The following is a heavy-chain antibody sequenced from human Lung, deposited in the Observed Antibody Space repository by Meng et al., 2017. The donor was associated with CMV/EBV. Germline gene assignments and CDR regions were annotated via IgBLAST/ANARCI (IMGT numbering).Heavy chain of an antibody. CDR3: ARDRGYSYGSLGMDV. V-gene: IGHV3-53*01. J-gene: IGHJ6*02. Sequence: SCAASGFTVSSNYMSWVRQAPGKGLEWVSVIYSGGSTYYADSVKGRFTISRDNSKNTLYLQMNSLRAEDTAVYYCARDRGYSYGSLGMDVWGQGPTVTVSS. CDR2: IYSGGST. CDR1: GFTVSSNY. D-gene: IGHD5-18*01.